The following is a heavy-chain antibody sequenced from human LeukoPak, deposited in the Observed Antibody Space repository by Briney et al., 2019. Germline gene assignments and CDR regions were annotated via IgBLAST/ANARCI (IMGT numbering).Heavy chain of an antibody. CDR1: GFTVSSNY. Sequence: PGGSLRLSYAASGFTVSSNYMSWVRQAPGKGLEWVSVIYSGGSTYYAASVKGRFTISRDNSKNTLYLQMNSLRAEDTAVYYCARAPPKYSSGWYWVWGQGTLVTVSS. CDR2: IYSGGST. J-gene: IGHJ4*02. V-gene: IGHV3-53*01. D-gene: IGHD6-19*01. CDR3: ARAPPKYSSGWYWV.